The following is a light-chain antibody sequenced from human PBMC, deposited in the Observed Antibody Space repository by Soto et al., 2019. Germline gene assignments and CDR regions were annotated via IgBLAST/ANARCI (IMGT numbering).Light chain of an antibody. CDR2: EVS. J-gene: IGLJ1*01. CDR3: SSYPGINNLV. CDR1: GSDVGGYNF. V-gene: IGLV2-8*01. Sequence: QSALTQPPSASGSPGQSVTISCTGTGSDVGGYNFVSWYQHHPGRAPKLLIYEVSKRPSGVPDRFSGSKSGNTASLTVSGLQAEDEADYYCSSYPGINNLVFGTGTKVTVL.